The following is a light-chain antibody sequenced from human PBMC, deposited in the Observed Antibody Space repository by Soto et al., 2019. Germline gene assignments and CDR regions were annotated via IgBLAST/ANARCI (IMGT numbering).Light chain of an antibody. V-gene: IGLV1-44*01. CDR1: SSNIGSNT. Sequence: QSSLTQPPSATRTPGQVVTISCSRSSSNIGSNTVNWYQQLPGTAPKLLIYSNNQRPSGVPDRFSGSKSGTSASLAISGLQSEDEADYYCAAWDDSLNGYVFGTGTKVTVL. J-gene: IGLJ1*01. CDR2: SNN. CDR3: AAWDDSLNGYV.